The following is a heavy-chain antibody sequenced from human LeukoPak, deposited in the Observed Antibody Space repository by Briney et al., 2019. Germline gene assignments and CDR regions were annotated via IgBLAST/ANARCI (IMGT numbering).Heavy chain of an antibody. Sequence: GGSLRLSCAASGFTFSSYAMSWVRQAPGKGLEWVANIKQDGSEKYYADSVKGRFTISRDNAKNSLYVQMNSLRAEDTAVYYCARGPGGFCSVTSCYTDYWGQGALVTVSS. V-gene: IGHV3-7*01. CDR2: IKQDGSEK. CDR3: ARGPGGFCSVTSCYTDY. CDR1: GFTFSSYA. D-gene: IGHD2-2*02. J-gene: IGHJ4*02.